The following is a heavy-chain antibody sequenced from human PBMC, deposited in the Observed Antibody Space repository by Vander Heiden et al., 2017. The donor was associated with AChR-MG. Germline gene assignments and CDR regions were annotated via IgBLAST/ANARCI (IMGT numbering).Heavy chain of an antibody. V-gene: IGHV4-59*08. CDR1: GGSISSYY. J-gene: IGHJ4*02. D-gene: IGHD5-18*01. Sequence: QVQLQESGPELVKPSETLSLTCTVSGGSISSYYWSWIRQPPGKGLEWIGYIYYSGSTNYNPSLKSRVTISVDTSKNQFSLKLSSVTAADTAVYYCARHRERGYSYGYPYYFDYWGQGTLVTVSS. CDR3: ARHRERGYSYGYPYYFDY. CDR2: IYYSGST.